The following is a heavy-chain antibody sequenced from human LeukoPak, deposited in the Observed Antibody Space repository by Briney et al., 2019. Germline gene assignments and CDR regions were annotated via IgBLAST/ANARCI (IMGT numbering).Heavy chain of an antibody. D-gene: IGHD3-10*01. V-gene: IGHV5-51*01. Sequence: GESLKISCKGSGYRFTNYWIGWVRQMPGKGLEWMGIIYPGDSETRYSPSFQGQVTISVDKSVRSAYLSWSSLKASDTAMYYCARRVPMAEVEFDYWGQGTLVTVSS. CDR3: ARRVPMAEVEFDY. CDR2: IYPGDSET. J-gene: IGHJ4*02. CDR1: GYRFTNYW.